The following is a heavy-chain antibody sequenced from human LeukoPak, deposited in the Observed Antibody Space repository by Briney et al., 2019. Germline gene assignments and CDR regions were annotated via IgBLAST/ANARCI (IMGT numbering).Heavy chain of an antibody. V-gene: IGHV3-30*02. D-gene: IGHD3-22*01. CDR2: IRYAGSNK. J-gene: IGHJ1*01. Sequence: GGSLRLSCAASGFTFSSYGMHWVRQAPGKGLEWVAFIRYAGSNKYYADSVKGRFTISRDNSKNTLYLQMNSLRAEDTAVYYCAKETYYYDSSGYLIEYFQHWGQGTLVTVSS. CDR1: GFTFSSYG. CDR3: AKETYYYDSSGYLIEYFQH.